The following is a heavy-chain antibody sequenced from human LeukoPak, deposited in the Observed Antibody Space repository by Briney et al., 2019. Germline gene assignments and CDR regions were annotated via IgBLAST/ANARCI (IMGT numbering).Heavy chain of an antibody. V-gene: IGHV4-30-4*08. D-gene: IGHD2-2*01. CDR2: IYYSGST. CDR1: GGSISSSSYY. CDR3: ARDRREPAGIDY. Sequence: SETLSLTCTVSGGSISSSSYYWGWIRQPPGKGLEWIGYIYYSGSTYYNPSLKSRVTISVDTSKNQFSLKLSSVTAADTAVYYCARDRREPAGIDYWGQGTLVTVSS. J-gene: IGHJ4*02.